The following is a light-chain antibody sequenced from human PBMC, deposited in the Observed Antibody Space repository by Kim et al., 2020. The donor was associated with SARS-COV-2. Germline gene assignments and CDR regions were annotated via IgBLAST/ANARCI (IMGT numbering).Light chain of an antibody. J-gene: IGLJ3*02. CDR1: SSDVGGYNS. Sequence: QSALTQPASVSGSPGQSITISCTGTSSDVGGYNSVSWYQQYPGKAPKLMIYDVSKRPSGVSNRFSGSKSGDTASLTISGLQAEDEADYYCSSYTSSSTWVFGGGTQLTVL. CDR2: DVS. V-gene: IGLV2-14*01. CDR3: SSYTSSSTWV.